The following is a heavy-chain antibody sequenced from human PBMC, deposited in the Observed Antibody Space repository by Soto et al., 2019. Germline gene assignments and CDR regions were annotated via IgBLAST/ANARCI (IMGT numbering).Heavy chain of an antibody. Sequence: QVQLQQWGAGLLKPSETLSLTCAVYGGSFSGYYWSWIRQPPGKGLEWIGEINHSGSTNYNPSLKSRVTISVDTSKNQFSLKLSSVTAADTAVYYCARGKSAVAGPRYYYYGMDVWGQGTTVTVSS. J-gene: IGHJ6*02. V-gene: IGHV4-34*01. CDR3: ARGKSAVAGPRYYYYGMDV. CDR1: GGSFSGYY. D-gene: IGHD6-19*01. CDR2: INHSGST.